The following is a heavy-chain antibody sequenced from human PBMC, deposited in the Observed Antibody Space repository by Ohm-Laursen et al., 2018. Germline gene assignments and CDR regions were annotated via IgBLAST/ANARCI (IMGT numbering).Heavy chain of an antibody. Sequence: SLRLSCAASGFTFSSYWMSWVRQAPGKGLEWVANIKQDGSEKYYVDSVKGRFTISRDNSKNTLYLQMNSLRAEDTAVYYCARSGGYALLDYWGQGTLVTVSS. CDR1: GFTFSSYW. CDR2: IKQDGSEK. CDR3: ARSGGYALLDY. V-gene: IGHV3-7*01. J-gene: IGHJ4*02. D-gene: IGHD3-16*01.